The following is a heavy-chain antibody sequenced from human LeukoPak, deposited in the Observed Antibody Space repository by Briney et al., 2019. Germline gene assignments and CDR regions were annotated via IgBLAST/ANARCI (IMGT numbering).Heavy chain of an antibody. CDR3: STGPPDNY. J-gene: IGHJ4*02. Sequence: GGSLRLSCVASGFSFSSLWMHWVSQPPGRGLVWVSRIKSDGGTTSYADSVKGRFTISRDNAKNTLYLQMNSLRAEDTAVYYCSTGPPDNYWGQGTLVTVSS. V-gene: IGHV3-74*01. CDR1: GFSFSSLW. D-gene: IGHD1-14*01. CDR2: IKSDGGTT.